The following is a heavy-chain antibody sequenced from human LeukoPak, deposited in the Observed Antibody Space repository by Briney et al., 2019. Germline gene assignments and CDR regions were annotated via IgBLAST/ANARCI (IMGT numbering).Heavy chain of an antibody. Sequence: ASVKVSCKASGYTFTGYYMHWVRQAPGQGLEWMGWINPNSGGTNYAQKFQGRVTMTRDTSISTAYMELSRLRSDDTAVYYCARDSLYDILTGANDYWGQGTLVTVSS. D-gene: IGHD3-9*01. CDR3: ARDSLYDILTGANDY. J-gene: IGHJ4*02. CDR1: GYTFTGYY. CDR2: INPNSGGT. V-gene: IGHV1-2*02.